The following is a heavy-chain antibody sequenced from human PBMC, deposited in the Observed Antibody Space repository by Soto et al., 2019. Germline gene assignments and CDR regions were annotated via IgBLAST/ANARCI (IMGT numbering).Heavy chain of an antibody. CDR1: GFDFSDFH. J-gene: IGHJ4*02. CDR3: AANWNFGLNF. CDR2: ISSSLGHT. V-gene: IGHV3-11*03. Sequence: GGSLRLSCVASGFDFSDFHISWVRQAPGKGLEWISYISSSLGHTDYAESVKGRFTISRDNAKSSVFLEMSDLRSDDTAVYYCAANWNFGLNFWGQGTLVTVSS. D-gene: IGHD1-1*01.